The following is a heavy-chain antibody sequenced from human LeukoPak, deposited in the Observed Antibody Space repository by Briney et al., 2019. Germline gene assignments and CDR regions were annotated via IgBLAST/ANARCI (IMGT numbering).Heavy chain of an antibody. Sequence: GGSLRLSCAASGFTFSSYSMNWVRQAPAKGLELVSSISSGRSYTYYADSVKGRFTSSRDNAKNSLYLQMNSLRAEDTAVYYCARAPYYYDSSGSYFDYWGQGTLVTVSS. CDR1: GFTFSSYS. CDR3: ARAPYYYDSSGSYFDY. CDR2: ISSGRSYT. D-gene: IGHD3-22*01. V-gene: IGHV3-21*01. J-gene: IGHJ4*02.